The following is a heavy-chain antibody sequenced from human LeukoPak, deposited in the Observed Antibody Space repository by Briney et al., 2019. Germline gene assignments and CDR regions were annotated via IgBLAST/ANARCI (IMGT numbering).Heavy chain of an antibody. J-gene: IGHJ4*02. Sequence: AASVKVSCKASGQSLTGYFIHWVRQAPGQGLEWVGRIDPNTGDTIYAQNFQGRVTVTSATFISTAYMELSRLTSDDTAVYFCARLGLHGSGTYYFFDYWGQGTLVTVSS. D-gene: IGHD3-10*01. CDR2: IDPNTGDT. CDR3: ARLGLHGSGTYYFFDY. CDR1: GQSLTGYF. V-gene: IGHV1-2*06.